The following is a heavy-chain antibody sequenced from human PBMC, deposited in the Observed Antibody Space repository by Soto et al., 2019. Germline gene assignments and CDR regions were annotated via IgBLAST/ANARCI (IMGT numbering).Heavy chain of an antibody. CDR1: GGSISSYY. V-gene: IGHV4-59*08. J-gene: IGHJ5*02. D-gene: IGHD3-22*01. CDR2: IYYSGST. CDR3: ATYSSGYYNWFDP. Sequence: PSETLSLTCTVSGGSISSYYWSWIRQPPGKGLEWIGYIYYSGSTNYNPSLKSRVTISVDTSKNQFSLKLSSVTAAYTAVYYCATYSSGYYNWFDPWGQGTLVTVSS.